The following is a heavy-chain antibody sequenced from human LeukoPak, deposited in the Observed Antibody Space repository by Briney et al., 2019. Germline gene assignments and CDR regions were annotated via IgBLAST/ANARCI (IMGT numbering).Heavy chain of an antibody. Sequence: PSETLSLTCTVSGGSITSGSYYWSWIRQPAGKGLEWIGRIYTSGSTNYNPSLKSRVTISLDTSKNKFSLKLTSVTAADTAVYYCAREFAKAFDYWGQGTLVTASS. D-gene: IGHD2-21*01. CDR2: IYTSGST. J-gene: IGHJ4*02. CDR3: AREFAKAFDY. CDR1: GGSITSGSYY. V-gene: IGHV4-61*02.